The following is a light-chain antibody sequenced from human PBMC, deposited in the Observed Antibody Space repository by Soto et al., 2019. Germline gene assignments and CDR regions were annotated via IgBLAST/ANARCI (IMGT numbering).Light chain of an antibody. J-gene: IGKJ1*01. Sequence: EIVLTQSPGTLSLSPGERATPSCRASQSVSSSYLAWYQQKPGQAPRPLIYGASSRAIGIPDRFSGSGYGTDFTLTISRLEPEDFAVYYCQQYGSSPWTFGQGTKVEIK. CDR1: QSVSSSY. CDR2: GAS. CDR3: QQYGSSPWT. V-gene: IGKV3-20*01.